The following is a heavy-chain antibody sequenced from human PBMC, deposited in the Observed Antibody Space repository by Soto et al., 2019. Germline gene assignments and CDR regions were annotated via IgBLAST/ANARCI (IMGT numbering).Heavy chain of an antibody. D-gene: IGHD3-22*01. J-gene: IGHJ4*02. CDR2: ISGSGGIT. V-gene: IGHV3-23*01. Sequence: GGSLSLSFVATGFSFSRYALTWVRLAPWKVLERVSAISGSGGITYYADSPKGRFTISRDNSKNTLYLQMNSLRAEDTPLYYCAKGLGRLLATPFDYWGQGTMASDSS. CDR3: AKGLGRLLATPFDY. CDR1: GFSFSRYA.